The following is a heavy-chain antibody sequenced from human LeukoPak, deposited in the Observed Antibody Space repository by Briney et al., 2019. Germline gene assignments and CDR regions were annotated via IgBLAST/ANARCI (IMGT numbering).Heavy chain of an antibody. J-gene: IGHJ4*02. Sequence: GGSLRLSCAASGFTFSSYGMSWVRQAPGKGLEWVSAISGSGGSTYYADSVKGRFTISRDNSKNTLYLQMNSLRAEDTAVYYCAKHYQRSMQPIYWGQGTLVTVSS. D-gene: IGHD2-8*01. CDR2: ISGSGGST. CDR3: AKHYQRSMQPIY. CDR1: GFTFSSYG. V-gene: IGHV3-23*01.